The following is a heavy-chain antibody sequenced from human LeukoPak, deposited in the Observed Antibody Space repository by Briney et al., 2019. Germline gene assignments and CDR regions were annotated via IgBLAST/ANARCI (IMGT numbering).Heavy chain of an antibody. CDR2: VSDTGDLR. V-gene: IGHV3-23*01. J-gene: IGHJ4*02. CDR1: GFTFNTHA. CDR3: VKGGLSSGHSFED. D-gene: IGHD3-10*01. Sequence: PGGSLRLSCAASGFTFNTHAISWVRQAPGKGLEWVAAVSDTGDLRYSANSVKGRFAISRDNSKNTAFLQMYSLRAEDTALYYCVKGGLSSGHSFEDWGQGTLVSVSS.